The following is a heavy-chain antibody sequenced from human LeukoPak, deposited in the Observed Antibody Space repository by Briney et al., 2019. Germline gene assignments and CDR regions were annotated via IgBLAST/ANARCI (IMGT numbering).Heavy chain of an antibody. CDR2: INHSGST. CDR1: GGSFSGYY. CDR3: ARCIYERSGYYPLHYFDH. J-gene: IGHJ4*02. Sequence: KPSETLSLTCAVYGGSFSGYYWSWIRQPPGKGLEWIGEINHSGSTKSNPSLKSRVTISVDTSKNQFALKLSSVTSADTAVYYCARCIYERSGYYPLHYFDHWGQGTLVTVSS. D-gene: IGHD3-22*01. V-gene: IGHV4-34*01.